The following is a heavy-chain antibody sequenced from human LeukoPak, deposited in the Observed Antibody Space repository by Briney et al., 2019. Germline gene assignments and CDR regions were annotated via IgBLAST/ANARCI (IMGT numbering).Heavy chain of an antibody. Sequence: SETLSLTCTVSGGSISTYYWSWIRQPPGKGLEWIGYIYYSVSTSYNPSLKSRVTISVDTSKNQFSLKLSSVTAADTAVYYCAREGARWEPSFSAFDIWGQGTMVTVSS. D-gene: IGHD1-26*01. CDR2: IYYSVST. J-gene: IGHJ3*02. CDR3: AREGARWEPSFSAFDI. V-gene: IGHV4-59*01. CDR1: GGSISTYY.